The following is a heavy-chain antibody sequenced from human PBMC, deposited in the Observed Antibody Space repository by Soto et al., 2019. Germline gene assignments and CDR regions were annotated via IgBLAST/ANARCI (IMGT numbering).Heavy chain of an antibody. V-gene: IGHV3-30*03. Sequence: GGSLRLSCVASGFIFSSYGVHWVRQAPGKGLEWVAVVSYDGSNKNYAGSVKGRFTISRDNSKNTLYLQMNSLRAEDTAVYHCARDSRDYDYIWGTLDYWGQGTLVTVSS. D-gene: IGHD3-16*01. CDR3: ARDSRDYDYIWGTLDY. CDR2: VSYDGSNK. J-gene: IGHJ4*02. CDR1: GFIFSSYG.